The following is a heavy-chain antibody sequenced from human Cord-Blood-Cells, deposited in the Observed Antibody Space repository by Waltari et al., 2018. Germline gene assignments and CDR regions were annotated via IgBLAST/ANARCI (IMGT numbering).Heavy chain of an antibody. J-gene: IGHJ4*02. CDR3: ARGNCSSTSCYSYFDY. CDR2: IYPGDSYT. Sequence: EVQLVQSGAEVKKPGASLTIHCKGSGYSFTSYWISWVRQLRGKGLEWMGIIYPGDSYTRYSPSFQGQVTISADKSISTAYLEWSSLKASDTAMYYCARGNCSSTSCYSYFDYWGQGTLVTVSS. D-gene: IGHD2-2*02. V-gene: IGHV5-51*01. CDR1: GYSFTSYW.